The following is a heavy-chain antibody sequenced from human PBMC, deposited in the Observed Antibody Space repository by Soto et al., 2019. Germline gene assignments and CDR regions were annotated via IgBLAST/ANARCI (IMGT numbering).Heavy chain of an antibody. D-gene: IGHD6-19*01. CDR1: GFSLSNGKVG. V-gene: IGHV2-26*01. J-gene: IGHJ6*03. CDR2: IFSNDEK. CDR3: ARILFGRSVAGGYFYMGV. Sequence: HVTLKESGPVLVKPTETLTLTCTVSGFSLSNGKVGVSWIRQPPGKALEWLAHIFSNDEKSYKTSLKSRLTIPEDTSKSQVVLTMNNVDPVDTATYYCARILFGRSVAGGYFYMGVWGKGTTVTVS.